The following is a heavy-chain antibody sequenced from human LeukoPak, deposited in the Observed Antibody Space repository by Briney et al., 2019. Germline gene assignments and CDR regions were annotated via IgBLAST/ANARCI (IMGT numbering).Heavy chain of an antibody. D-gene: IGHD7-27*01. V-gene: IGHV3-30*18. J-gene: IGHJ4*02. Sequence: PGRSLRLSCAASGFTFSRSAVHWVRQAPGKGLEWVAVISHDGSNTDYTDSVKGRFTISRDNSKNTLYLQMNSLRAEDTAVYYCAKEMKPGMHFDYWGQGTLVTVSS. CDR1: GFTFSRSA. CDR3: AKEMKPGMHFDY. CDR2: ISHDGSNT.